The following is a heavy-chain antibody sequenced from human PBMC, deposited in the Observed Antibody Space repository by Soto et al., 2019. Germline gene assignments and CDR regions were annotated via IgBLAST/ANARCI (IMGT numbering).Heavy chain of an antibody. Sequence: QVQLEQSGAEMKRPGSSVKVSCETSGGIFTNYTFSWVRQAPGQGLEWMGWIIPVLNVANYAQKFQGRIAVTADKSTSTAFLELTDLIAEDTAIYFCARAPTASSPVAYWGQGTLVTVSS. CDR2: IIPVLNVA. CDR3: ARAPTASSPVAY. J-gene: IGHJ4*02. CDR1: GGIFTNYT. V-gene: IGHV1-69*02. D-gene: IGHD1-26*01.